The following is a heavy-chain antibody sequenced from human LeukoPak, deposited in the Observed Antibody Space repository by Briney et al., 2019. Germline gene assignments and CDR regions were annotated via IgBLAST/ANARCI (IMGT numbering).Heavy chain of an antibody. V-gene: IGHV3-43*02. CDR3: AKDLYYYDSSGYLNLDY. CDR1: GFTFSNYG. CDR2: ISGDGGST. D-gene: IGHD3-22*01. Sequence: GGSLSLSCAASGFTFSNYGMSWVRQAPGKGLEWVSLISGDGGSTYYADSVKGRFTISRDNSKNSLYLQMNSLRTEDTALYYCAKDLYYYDSSGYLNLDYWGQGALVTVSS. J-gene: IGHJ4*02.